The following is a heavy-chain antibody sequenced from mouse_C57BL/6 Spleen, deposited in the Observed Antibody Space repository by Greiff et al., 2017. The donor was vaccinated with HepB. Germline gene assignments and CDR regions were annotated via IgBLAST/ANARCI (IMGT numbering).Heavy chain of an antibody. CDR3: ARGGIYYDYTGFAY. D-gene: IGHD2-4*01. V-gene: IGHV1-69*01. CDR2: IDPSDSYT. CDR1: GYTFTSYW. Sequence: QVQLQQSGAELVMPGASVKLSCKASGYTFTSYWMHWVKQRPGQGLEWIGEIDPSDSYTNYNQKFKGKSTLTVDKSSSTAYMQLSSLTSEDSAVYYCARGGIYYDYTGFAYWGQGTLVTVSA. J-gene: IGHJ3*01.